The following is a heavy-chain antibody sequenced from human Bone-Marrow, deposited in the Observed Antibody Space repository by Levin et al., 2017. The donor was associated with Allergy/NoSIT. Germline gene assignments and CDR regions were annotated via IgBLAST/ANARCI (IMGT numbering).Heavy chain of an antibody. Sequence: ETLSLTCAASGFTFSSYAMSWVRQAPGKGLEWVSAITSGGSTYYADSVKGRFTISRDNSKNTLYLQMNSLRTEDTAVYYCAKDQPRSGWAFDYWGQGTLVTVSS. CDR2: ITSGGST. CDR3: AKDQPRSGWAFDY. V-gene: IGHV3-23*01. D-gene: IGHD6-19*01. J-gene: IGHJ4*02. CDR1: GFTFSSYA.